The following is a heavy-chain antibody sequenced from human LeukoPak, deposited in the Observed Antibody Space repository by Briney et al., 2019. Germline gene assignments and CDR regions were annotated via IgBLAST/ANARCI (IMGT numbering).Heavy chain of an antibody. CDR3: ARHGYGDSWFDP. D-gene: IGHD4-17*01. J-gene: IGHJ5*02. CDR1: GGSISSSDYY. V-gene: IGHV4-39*01. Sequence: PSETLSLTCTVSGGSISSSDYYWGWIRQPPGKGLEWIGSIYYRGTTYYNPSLKSRVTISVDTSKSQFSLRLSFVTAADTALYYCARHGYGDSWFDPWGQGTLVTVSS. CDR2: IYYRGTT.